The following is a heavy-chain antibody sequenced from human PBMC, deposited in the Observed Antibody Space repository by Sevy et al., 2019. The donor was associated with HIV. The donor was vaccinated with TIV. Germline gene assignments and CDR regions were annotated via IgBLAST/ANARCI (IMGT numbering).Heavy chain of an antibody. J-gene: IGHJ4*02. Sequence: SETLSLTCAVSNYSINRGSYWGWIRQPPGKGLEWIGTIYKSANTNYKPSLKSRVTISADTSKNRFSLNLNSVTAADTAVYYCASLYTVFGVDSWGQGILVTVSS. CDR3: ASLYTVFGVDS. CDR2: IYKSANT. V-gene: IGHV4-38-2*01. D-gene: IGHD3-3*01. CDR1: NYSINRGSY.